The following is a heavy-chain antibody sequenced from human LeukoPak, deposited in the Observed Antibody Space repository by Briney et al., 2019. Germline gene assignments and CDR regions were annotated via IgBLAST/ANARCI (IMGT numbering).Heavy chain of an antibody. CDR3: ARGDRRDAYRFDS. CDR1: GFTFTTYD. Sequence: PGGSLRLSCADSGFTFTTYDMTWVRQAPGKGLEWVAVISYDGCNKNYADSVKGRFAISRDNSKDTLYLQMNSVRAEDTAVYYCARGDRRDAYRFDSWGREPWSPSAQ. CDR2: ISYDGCNK. D-gene: IGHD5-24*01. V-gene: IGHV3-30*03. J-gene: IGHJ4*02.